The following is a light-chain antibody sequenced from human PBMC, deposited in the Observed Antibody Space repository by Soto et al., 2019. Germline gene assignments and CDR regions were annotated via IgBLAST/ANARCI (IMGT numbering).Light chain of an antibody. V-gene: IGLV2-23*03. J-gene: IGLJ1*01. Sequence: QSALTQPASVSGSPGQSITISCTGTSSDVGRYKFVSWYQQHPGKAPKLMIYEGSKRPSGVSDRFSGSKSGNTASLTISGLQADDEADYFCCSYAGGSNVFGTGTKLTVL. CDR2: EGS. CDR3: CSYAGGSNV. CDR1: SSDVGRYKF.